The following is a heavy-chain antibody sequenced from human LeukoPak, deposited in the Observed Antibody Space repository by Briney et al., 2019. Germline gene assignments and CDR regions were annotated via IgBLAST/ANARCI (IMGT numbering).Heavy chain of an antibody. CDR1: GYSISSGYQ. CDR2: IYHSGSA. J-gene: IGHJ6*02. CDR3: ARVGGDIVVVPAADTQYYYYGMGV. Sequence: SETLSLTCAVSGYSISSGYQWAWIRQSPGKGLEWIGSIYHSGSAHYNPSLKSRVTISVDASKNQFSLKLSSVTAADTAVYYCARVGGDIVVVPAADTQYYYYGMGVWGQGTTVTVSS. D-gene: IGHD2-2*01. V-gene: IGHV4-38-2*01.